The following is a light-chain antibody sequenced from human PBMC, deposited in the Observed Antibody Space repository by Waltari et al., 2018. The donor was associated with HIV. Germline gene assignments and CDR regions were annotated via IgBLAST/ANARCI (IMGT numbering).Light chain of an antibody. V-gene: IGLV4-69*01. J-gene: IGLJ2*01. CDR2: LNSDGSH. CDR1: SWHSSYA. CDR3: QTWDTGPVR. Sequence: QLVLTQSPSASASLGASVKLTCTLSSWHSSYAIAWHQQQPEKAPRYLMKLNSDGSHTKGDGIPDRFSGSSSGAERYLTISSLQSDDEADYYCQTWDTGPVRFGGGTKLTVL.